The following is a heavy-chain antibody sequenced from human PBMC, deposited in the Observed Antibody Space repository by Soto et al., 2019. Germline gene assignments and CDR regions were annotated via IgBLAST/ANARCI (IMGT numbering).Heavy chain of an antibody. Sequence: GGSLRLSCAASGFTFSSFWISWVRQAPGKGLEWVANIMPDGSEEFYVDSVKGRFSIFRDNAKNLVHLQMNSLRAEDTGIYFCARDHMTSWSTMDYWGEGIPVTVSS. J-gene: IGHJ4*03. V-gene: IGHV3-7*01. CDR2: IMPDGSEE. CDR1: GFTFSSFW. CDR3: ARDHMTSWSTMDY. D-gene: IGHD1-26*01.